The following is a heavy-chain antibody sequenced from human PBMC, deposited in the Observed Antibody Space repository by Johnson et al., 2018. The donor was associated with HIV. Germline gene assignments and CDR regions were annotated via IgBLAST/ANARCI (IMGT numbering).Heavy chain of an antibody. V-gene: IGHV3-53*01. CDR2: INSGSST. Sequence: VQLVESGGGLIQPGGSLRLSCAASGFTVSSNYMSWVRQAPGKGLEWVSVINSGSSTYYADSVKGRFTISRDNAKNSLYLQMNSLRAEDTALYYCAKETLVLGAFDIWGQGTMVTVSS. CDR3: AKETLVLGAFDI. J-gene: IGHJ3*02. D-gene: IGHD6-6*01. CDR1: GFTVSSNY.